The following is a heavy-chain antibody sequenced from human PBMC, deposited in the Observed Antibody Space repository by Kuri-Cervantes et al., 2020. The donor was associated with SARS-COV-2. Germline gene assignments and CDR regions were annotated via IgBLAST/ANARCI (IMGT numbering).Heavy chain of an antibody. D-gene: IGHD3-3*01. CDR2: IDPSDSYT. CDR1: GYSFTSYW. CDR3: ASTVAFWSGYYDY. V-gene: IGHV5-10-1*01. Sequence: GGSLRLSWKGSGYSFTSYWISWVRQMPGKGLEWMGRIDPSDSYTNYSPSFQGHVTISADKSISTAYLQWSSLKASDTAMYDCASTVAFWSGYYDYWGQGTLVTVSS. J-gene: IGHJ4*02.